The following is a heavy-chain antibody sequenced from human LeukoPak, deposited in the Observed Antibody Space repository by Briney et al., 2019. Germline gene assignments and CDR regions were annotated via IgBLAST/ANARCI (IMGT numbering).Heavy chain of an antibody. CDR3: AREAGSSHHIFDAFDI. CDR1: GFTFSSYG. J-gene: IGHJ3*02. D-gene: IGHD6-13*01. CDR2: IWYDGSNK. V-gene: IGHV3-33*01. Sequence: QSGGSLRLSCAASGFTFSSYGMHWVRQAPGKGLEWVAVIWYDGSNKYYADSVKGRFTISRDNSRNTLYLQMNSLRAEDTAVYYCAREAGSSHHIFDAFDIWGQGTMVTVSS.